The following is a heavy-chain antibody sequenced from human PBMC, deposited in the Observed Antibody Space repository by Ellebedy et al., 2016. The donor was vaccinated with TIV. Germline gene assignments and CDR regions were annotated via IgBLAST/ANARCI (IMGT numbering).Heavy chain of an antibody. CDR3: ARDVALPSSLPTRFDP. CDR2: MNANTGDT. Sequence: AASVKVSCKAFGYTFTGHHMHWVRQAPGQGLEWVGWMNANTGDTHAAQKFQGRVAMTRDTSISTAYMELSRLTSDDTALYFCARDVALPSSLPTRFDPWGQGTLVIVSS. D-gene: IGHD2/OR15-2a*01. CDR1: GYTFTGHH. V-gene: IGHV1-2*02. J-gene: IGHJ5*02.